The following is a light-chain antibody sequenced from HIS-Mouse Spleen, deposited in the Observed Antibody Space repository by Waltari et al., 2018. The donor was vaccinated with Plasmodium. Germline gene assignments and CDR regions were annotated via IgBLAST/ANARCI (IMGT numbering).Light chain of an antibody. CDR3: QTWGTGMGV. Sequence: QLVLTQSPSASASLGASVKLTCTLSSGHSRYAIAWHPQHPEKGPRYLMKLNSDGSHSKGDGIPDRFSGSSSGAERYLTISSLQSEDEADYYCQTWGTGMGVFGGGTKLTVL. J-gene: IGLJ2*01. CDR2: LNSDGSH. CDR1: SGHSRYA. V-gene: IGLV4-69*01.